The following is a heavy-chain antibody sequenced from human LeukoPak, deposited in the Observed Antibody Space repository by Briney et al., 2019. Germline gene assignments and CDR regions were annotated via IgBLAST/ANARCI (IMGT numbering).Heavy chain of an antibody. CDR3: ARDRKITMVRGGTGNWFDP. V-gene: IGHV1-2*02. D-gene: IGHD3-10*01. Sequence: ASVKVSCKASGYTFTGYYMHWVRQAPGQGLEWMGWINPNSGGTNYAQKLQGRVTMTTDTSTSTAYMELRSLRSDDTAVYYCARDRKITMVRGGTGNWFDPWGQGTLVTVSS. CDR1: GYTFTGYY. J-gene: IGHJ5*02. CDR2: INPNSGGT.